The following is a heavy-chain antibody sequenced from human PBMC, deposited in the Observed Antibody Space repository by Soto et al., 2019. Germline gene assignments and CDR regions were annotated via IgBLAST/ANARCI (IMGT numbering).Heavy chain of an antibody. D-gene: IGHD6-19*01. V-gene: IGHV3-30*18. J-gene: IGHJ4*02. Sequence: QVQLVESGGGVVQPGRYLRLSCAASGFTFSSYGMHWVRQAPGKGLEWVAVISYDGSNKYYADSVKGRFTISRDNSKNTLYLQMNSLRAEDTAVYYCAKDLRIAVAGIFDYWGQGTLVTVSS. CDR2: ISYDGSNK. CDR1: GFTFSSYG. CDR3: AKDLRIAVAGIFDY.